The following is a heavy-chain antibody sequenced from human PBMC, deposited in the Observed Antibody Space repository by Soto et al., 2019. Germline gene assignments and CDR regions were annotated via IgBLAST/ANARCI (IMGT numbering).Heavy chain of an antibody. CDR2: IKQDGSEK. CDR1: GFTFSSYW. D-gene: IGHD6-13*01. Sequence: PGGSLRLSCADSGFTFSSYWMGWVRQAPGKGLEWVANIKQDGSEKYYVDSVKGRFTISRDNAKNSLYLQMNSLRVEDTAVYYCVRDLYGSQYDYWGRGTLVTVSS. V-gene: IGHV3-7*04. J-gene: IGHJ4*02. CDR3: VRDLYGSQYDY.